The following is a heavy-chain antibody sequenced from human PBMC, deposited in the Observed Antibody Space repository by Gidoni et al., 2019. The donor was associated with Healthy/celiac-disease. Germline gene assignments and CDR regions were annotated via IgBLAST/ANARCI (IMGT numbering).Heavy chain of an antibody. CDR2: IWYDGSNK. Sequence: QVQLVESGGGVVQPGRSLRLSCAASGFTFSSYGMHWVRQAPGKGLEWVAVIWYDGSNKYYADSVKGRFTISRDNSKNTLYLQMNSLRAEDTAVYYCARDRADSGYVVRGGWFDPWGQGTLVTVSS. CDR3: ARDRADSGYVVRGGWFDP. J-gene: IGHJ5*02. V-gene: IGHV3-33*01. D-gene: IGHD5-12*01. CDR1: GFTFSSYG.